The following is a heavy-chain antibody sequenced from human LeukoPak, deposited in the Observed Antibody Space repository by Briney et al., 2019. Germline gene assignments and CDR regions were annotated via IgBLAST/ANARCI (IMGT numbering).Heavy chain of an antibody. Sequence: GGSLRLSCAAPGFTFNSYAMKWVRQAPGKGLEWLAVVLSDGSDQYYGDSVQGRFTVSRDNSKNTLYLQMNSLRAEDTAVYYCAKLLNDYGDYYFDNWGQGTLVTVSS. J-gene: IGHJ4*02. D-gene: IGHD4-17*01. V-gene: IGHV3-30*04. CDR1: GFTFNSYA. CDR2: VLSDGSDQ. CDR3: AKLLNDYGDYYFDN.